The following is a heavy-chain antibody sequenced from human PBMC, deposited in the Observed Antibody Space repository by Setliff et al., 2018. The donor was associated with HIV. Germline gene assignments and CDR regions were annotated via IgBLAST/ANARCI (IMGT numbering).Heavy chain of an antibody. CDR3: ARHVSGSYHSPFQH. CDR2: MYYSGST. V-gene: IGHV4-59*08. J-gene: IGHJ1*01. D-gene: IGHD1-26*01. Sequence: SETLSLTCTVSGGSISSYYWSWIRQPPGKGLEWMGYMYYSGSTNYNPSLKSRVTISGDTSKNQFSLKLTSVAAADTAVYYCARHVSGSYHSPFQHWGQGAQVTVSS. CDR1: GGSISSYY.